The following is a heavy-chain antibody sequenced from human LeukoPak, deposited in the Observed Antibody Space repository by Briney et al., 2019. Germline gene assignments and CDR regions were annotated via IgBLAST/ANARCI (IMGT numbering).Heavy chain of an antibody. CDR2: ISGSGGST. V-gene: IGHV3-23*01. J-gene: IGHJ4*02. CDR3: AKNEGDIVVVPAADFYFDY. CDR1: GFTFSSYA. Sequence: GGSLRLSCAASGFTFSSYAMSWVRQAPGKGLEWVSAISGSGGSTNYADSVKGRFTISRDNSKNTLYLQMNSLRAEDTAVYYCAKNEGDIVVVPAADFYFDYWGQGTLVTVSS. D-gene: IGHD2-2*01.